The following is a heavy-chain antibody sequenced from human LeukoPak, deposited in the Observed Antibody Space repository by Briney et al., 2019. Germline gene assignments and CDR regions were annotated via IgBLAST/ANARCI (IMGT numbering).Heavy chain of an antibody. Sequence: GGSLRLSCVASGFTVSSNYMSWVRQAPGKGLEWVSVIYSGGSTYYADSVKGRFTISRDNSKNTLYLQMNSLRAEDTAVYYCARDGNYYDSSGPEDYWGQGTLVTVSS. CDR2: IYSGGST. CDR3: ARDGNYYDSSGPEDY. J-gene: IGHJ4*02. CDR1: GFTVSSNY. D-gene: IGHD3-22*01. V-gene: IGHV3-66*01.